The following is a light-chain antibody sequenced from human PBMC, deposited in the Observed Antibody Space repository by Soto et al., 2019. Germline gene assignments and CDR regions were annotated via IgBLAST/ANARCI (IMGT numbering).Light chain of an antibody. V-gene: IGKV4-1*01. CDR1: QSVLHRSNGNNY. J-gene: IGKJ5*01. Sequence: DIVMTQSPDSLSVSLGERATIKCRSSQSVLHRSNGNNYIAWYQQKPGQPPKLLIYWSSTRDSGVPDRFIGSGSGTDFTLTVSSLQAEDVAVYYCQQRNIWPPVTFGQGTRLEIK. CDR2: WSS. CDR3: QQRNIWPPVT.